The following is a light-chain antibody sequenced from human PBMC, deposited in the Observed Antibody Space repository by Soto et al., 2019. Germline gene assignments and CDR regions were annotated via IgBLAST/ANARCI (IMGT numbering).Light chain of an antibody. V-gene: IGKV1-5*01. CDR3: QQFNSYTIT. CDR2: EAS. CDR1: LSVGYW. J-gene: IGKJ5*01. Sequence: DIQITQSPSILSASVGDSVTITCRASLSVGYWLAWYQQKPGKAPQILIYEASSLESGVPSRFSGSGSGTDFTLTIGGLQPDDFATYYCQQFNSYTITFGQGTRLEIK.